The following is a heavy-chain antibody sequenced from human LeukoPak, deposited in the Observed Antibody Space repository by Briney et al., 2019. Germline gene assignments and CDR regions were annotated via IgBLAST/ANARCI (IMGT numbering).Heavy chain of an antibody. J-gene: IGHJ4*02. D-gene: IGHD3-10*01. CDR3: ARGSEVYGSGGTRTYYFDY. CDR2: IIPLFGTA. Sequence: SVKVSCKASGGTFSSYGISWVRQAPGKGLEWVGGIIPLFGTANYAQKFQGRVTITADEFTSTAYMELISLRSEDTAVYYCARGSEVYGSGGTRTYYFDYWGQGTLVTVSS. CDR1: GGTFSSYG. V-gene: IGHV1-69*13.